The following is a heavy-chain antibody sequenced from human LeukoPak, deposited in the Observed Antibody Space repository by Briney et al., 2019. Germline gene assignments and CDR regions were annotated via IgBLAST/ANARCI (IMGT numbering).Heavy chain of an antibody. V-gene: IGHV5-51*01. CDR3: AGHETGPYFDY. J-gene: IGHJ4*02. CDR1: GYSFTSYW. CDR2: IYPSDSDT. D-gene: IGHD1-1*01. Sequence: PGESLKISCKGSGYSFTSYWIGWVRQMPGKGLECVGIIYPSDSDTRYSPSFQGQVTISADRSISTAYLQWSSLRASDTAMYYCAGHETGPYFDYWGQGTLVTVSS.